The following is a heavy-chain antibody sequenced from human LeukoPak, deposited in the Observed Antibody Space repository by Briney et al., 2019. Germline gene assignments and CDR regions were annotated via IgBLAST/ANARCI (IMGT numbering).Heavy chain of an antibody. CDR1: GGSISSGGYH. CDR2: IYYSGST. J-gene: IGHJ3*02. V-gene: IGHV4-31*03. CDR3: ARRLGVGATGGAFDI. Sequence: PSQTLSLTCTVSGGSISSGGYHWSWIRQHPGKGLEWIGYIYYSGSTYYNPSLKSRVTISVDTSKNQFSLKLSSVTAADTAVYYCARRLGVGATGGAFDIWGQGTMVTVSS. D-gene: IGHD1-26*01.